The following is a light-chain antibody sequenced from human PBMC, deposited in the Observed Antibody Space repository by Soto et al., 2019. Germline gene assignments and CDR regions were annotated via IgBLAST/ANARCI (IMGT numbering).Light chain of an antibody. Sequence: DIQMSQSPSTLSASVGDRVTITCRASLRIASYLAWYQQKPGKPPKLLIYDASSLESGVPSRLSGSGSGTEFTLTISSLQPDDSATYSCQQYESYMTFGQGTKVDIK. CDR3: QQYESYMT. V-gene: IGKV1-5*01. J-gene: IGKJ1*01. CDR2: DAS. CDR1: LRIASY.